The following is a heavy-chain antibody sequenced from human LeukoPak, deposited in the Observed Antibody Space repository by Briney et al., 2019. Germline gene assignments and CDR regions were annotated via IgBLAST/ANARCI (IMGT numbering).Heavy chain of an antibody. CDR3: AREGYCSSTSCYLDAFDI. V-gene: IGHV3-66*01. D-gene: IGHD2-2*01. J-gene: IGHJ3*02. Sequence: GGSLRLSCAASGFTVSSNYMSWVRQAPGKGLEWVSVIYRGGSTYYADSVKGRFTISRDNSKNTLYLQMNSLRAEDTAVYYCAREGYCSSTSCYLDAFDIWGQGTMVTVSS. CDR2: IYRGGST. CDR1: GFTVSSNY.